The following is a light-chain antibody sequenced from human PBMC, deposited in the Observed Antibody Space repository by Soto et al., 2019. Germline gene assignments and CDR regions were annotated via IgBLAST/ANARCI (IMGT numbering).Light chain of an antibody. CDR2: DAS. CDR1: QRIRNY. CDR3: QQSYSAPLT. J-gene: IGKJ4*01. Sequence: SKTTQAASPRASCVCGRVSITFRAGQRIRNYFNWYQQKPRSPPKLLLYDASSLQSGVPSRFSGSGAGTDFTLIITSLQPEDFATYFCQQSYSAPLTFGGGTKVDIK. V-gene: IGKV1-39*01.